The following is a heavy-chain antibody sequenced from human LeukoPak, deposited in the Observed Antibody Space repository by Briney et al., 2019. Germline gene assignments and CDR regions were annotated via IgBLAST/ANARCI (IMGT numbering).Heavy chain of an antibody. J-gene: IGHJ4*02. D-gene: IGHD2-15*01. CDR3: AKGKLPGD. CDR1: GFTFSSYG. V-gene: IGHV3-30*18. Sequence: PGGSLRLSCAASGFTFSSYGMHWVRQAPGKGLEWVAVISYDGSNKYYADSVKGRFTISRDNSKKTLYLQMNSLRAEDTAVYYCAKGKLPGDWGQGTLVTVSS. CDR2: ISYDGSNK.